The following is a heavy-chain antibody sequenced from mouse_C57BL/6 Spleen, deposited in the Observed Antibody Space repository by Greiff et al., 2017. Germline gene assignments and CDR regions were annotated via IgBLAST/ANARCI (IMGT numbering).Heavy chain of an antibody. CDR1: GYTFTSYW. V-gene: IGHV1-50*01. Sequence: QVQLQQPGAELVKPGASVKLSCKASGYTFTSYWMQWVKQRPGQGLEWIGEIDPSDSYTNYNQKFKGKATLTVDTSSSTDYLQLSSRTTEDSAVYYCAREGFAYWGQGTLVTVSA. J-gene: IGHJ3*01. CDR2: IDPSDSYT. CDR3: AREGFAY.